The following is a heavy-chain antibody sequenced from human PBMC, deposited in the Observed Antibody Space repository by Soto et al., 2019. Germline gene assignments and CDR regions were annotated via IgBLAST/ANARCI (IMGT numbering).Heavy chain of an antibody. D-gene: IGHD4-17*01. V-gene: IGHV3-66*01. CDR2: IYSTGNT. J-gene: IGHJ4*02. CDR1: GVTGSNNH. Sequence: EVKLVESGGGLVQPGGSLRIFWAASGVTGSNNHMTWVRQAPGKGLELVSSIYSTGNTFYADPVKGRFTISRDNSKNTLYLQMNSLRVEDTAVYYCARNVPVTTLGYWGQGTLVTVSS. CDR3: ARNVPVTTLGY.